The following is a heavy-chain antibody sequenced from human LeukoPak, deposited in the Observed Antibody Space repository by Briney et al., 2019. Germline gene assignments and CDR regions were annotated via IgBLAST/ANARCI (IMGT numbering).Heavy chain of an antibody. CDR1: GDSVSSNSAA. Sequence: SQTLSLTCAISGDSVSSNSAAWNWIRQSPSRGLEWLGRTYYRSKWYNDYAVSVKSRITINPDTSKNQLSLQLNSVTPEDTAVYYCAREGSSGSPTHLPFDYWGQGTLVTVSS. J-gene: IGHJ4*02. D-gene: IGHD1-26*01. CDR2: TYYRSKWYN. V-gene: IGHV6-1*01. CDR3: AREGSSGSPTHLPFDY.